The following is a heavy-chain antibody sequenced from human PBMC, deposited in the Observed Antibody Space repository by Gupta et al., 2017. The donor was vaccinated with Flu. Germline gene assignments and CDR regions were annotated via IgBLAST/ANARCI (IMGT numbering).Heavy chain of an antibody. J-gene: IGHJ3*02. D-gene: IGHD1-26*01. V-gene: IGHV3-23*01. Sequence: EVQLLESGGGLVQPGGSLRLSCSASGFTFSSYAMSWVRQAPGKGLEWVSAISGSGGSTYYADSVKGRFTISRDNSKNTLYLQMNSLRAEDTAVYYCAKGDEWELAYDAFDIWGQGTMVTVAS. CDR1: GFTFSSYA. CDR2: ISGSGGST. CDR3: AKGDEWELAYDAFDI.